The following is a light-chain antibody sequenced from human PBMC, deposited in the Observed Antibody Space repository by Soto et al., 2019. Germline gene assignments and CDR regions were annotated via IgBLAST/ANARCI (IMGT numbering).Light chain of an antibody. Sequence: QSVLTQPPSVSGAPGQRVTISCTGSSSNIGAGYDVHWYQHLPGTAPKLLIYGNNNRPSGVPDRFSGSKSGTSASLAITGLQAEDETHYYCQSFDSSLSVVFGGGTKFTVL. V-gene: IGLV1-40*01. CDR2: GNN. J-gene: IGLJ2*01. CDR3: QSFDSSLSVV. CDR1: SSNIGAGYD.